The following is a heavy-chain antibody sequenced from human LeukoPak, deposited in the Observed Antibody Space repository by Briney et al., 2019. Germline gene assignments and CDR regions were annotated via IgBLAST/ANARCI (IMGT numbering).Heavy chain of an antibody. CDR2: INQDGSEK. Sequence: GGSLRLSCAASGFTFSNYWMSWVRQAPGKGLEWVANINQDGSEKYYVASVKGRFTISRDNAKNSLYLQMNSLRAEDTAVYYCARGGAVTTGDYWGQGTLVTVSS. D-gene: IGHD4-11*01. CDR1: GFTFSNYW. CDR3: ARGGAVTTGDY. V-gene: IGHV3-7*01. J-gene: IGHJ4*02.